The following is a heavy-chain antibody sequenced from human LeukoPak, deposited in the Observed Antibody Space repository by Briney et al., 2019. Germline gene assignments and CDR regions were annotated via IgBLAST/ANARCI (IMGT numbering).Heavy chain of an antibody. CDR3: ARGDCSVSGCHGGNWFDP. CDR2: INPKSGGT. CDR1: VYTFTGYF. D-gene: IGHD2-15*01. J-gene: IGHJ5*02. V-gene: IGHV1-2*02. Sequence: ASVKVSCKDSVYTFTGYFLHWVRPAPGQGREWMGWINPKSGGTNDAQNFQSRVTKTRNTSSRRAHMELSRLRSDDTGVYYCARGDCSVSGCHGGNWFDPWGQGTLVTVS.